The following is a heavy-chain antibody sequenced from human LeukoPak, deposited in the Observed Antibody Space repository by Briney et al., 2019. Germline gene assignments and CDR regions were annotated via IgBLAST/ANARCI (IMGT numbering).Heavy chain of an antibody. CDR3: ARRSLGYSSGWYEDY. D-gene: IGHD6-19*01. CDR1: GYTFTSYG. Sequence: PEASVKVSCKASGYTFTSYGISWVRQAPGQGLEGMGWISAYNGNTNDAQKLQGRVTMTTDTSTSTAYIELRSLRSDDTAVYYCARRSLGYSSGWYEDYWGQGTLVTVSS. CDR2: ISAYNGNT. J-gene: IGHJ4*02. V-gene: IGHV1-18*01.